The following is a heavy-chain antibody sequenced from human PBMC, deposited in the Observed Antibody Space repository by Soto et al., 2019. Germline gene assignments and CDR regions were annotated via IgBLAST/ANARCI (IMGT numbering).Heavy chain of an antibody. CDR1: GDIFSNYG. Sequence: ASVKVSCKACGDIFSNYGISWMRQVPGQGLEWMGWVSAYNGKSNYTQKFQGRVTMTTDTATNTAYMELRSLRSDDTAVYYCARASRIPAGTTPYWGQATLVPLSS. CDR3: ARASRIPAGTTPY. D-gene: IGHD6-25*01. V-gene: IGHV1-18*01. CDR2: VSAYNGKS. J-gene: IGHJ4*02.